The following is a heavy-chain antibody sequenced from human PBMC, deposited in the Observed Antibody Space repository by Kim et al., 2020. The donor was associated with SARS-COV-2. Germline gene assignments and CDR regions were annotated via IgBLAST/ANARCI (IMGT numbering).Heavy chain of an antibody. V-gene: IGHV1-46*01. CDR1: GYRFTSHY. J-gene: IGHJ6*03. D-gene: IGHD6-13*01. CDR3: ARDLGSGAAAGTDYHQYMDV. CDR2: INPSSGYT. Sequence: ASVKVSCKASGYRFTSHYMHWVRQAPGQGLEWMGVINPSSGYTTYAQKFQARVTMTRDTSTSTVYMELGSLRSDDTAVYYCARDLGSGAAAGTDYHQYMDVWGKGTTVTVSS.